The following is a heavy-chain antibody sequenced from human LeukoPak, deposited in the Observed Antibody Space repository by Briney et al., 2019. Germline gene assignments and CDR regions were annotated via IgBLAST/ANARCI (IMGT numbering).Heavy chain of an antibody. V-gene: IGHV5-51*01. J-gene: IGHJ4*02. D-gene: IGHD6-13*01. CDR3: ARHGLGSSWFGFDY. Sequence: HGESLKISCKGSGYTFTTYWIGWVRQMPGKGLEWVGIIYPGDSDPRYSPSFQGQGTISADKSISTAYLQWSSLKASDSAMYYCARHGLGSSWFGFDYWGQGTLVTVSS. CDR1: GYTFTTYW. CDR2: IYPGDSDP.